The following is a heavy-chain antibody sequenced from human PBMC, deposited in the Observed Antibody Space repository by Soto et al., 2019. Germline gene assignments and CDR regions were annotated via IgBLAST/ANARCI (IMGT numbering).Heavy chain of an antibody. CDR2: IYHTGHA. Sequence: PSETLSLTCTVYGDSITNNHWWTWVRQSPGKGPEMIGEIYHTGHANYNPSLNSRVAISVDKSKNQFSLTLNSVTAADTAVYYCASKLGPYYYGLDVWRQGTTVTVSS. D-gene: IGHD3-16*01. CDR3: ASKLGPYYYGLDV. CDR1: GDSITNNHW. V-gene: IGHV4-4*02. J-gene: IGHJ6*02.